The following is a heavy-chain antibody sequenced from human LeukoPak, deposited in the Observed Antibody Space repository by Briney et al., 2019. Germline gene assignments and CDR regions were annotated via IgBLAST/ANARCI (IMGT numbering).Heavy chain of an antibody. CDR1: GGSISSSSYY. D-gene: IGHD5-12*01. CDR2: IHYSGST. J-gene: IGHJ5*02. V-gene: IGHV4-30-4*08. CDR3: ARVPKWREFDP. Sequence: SETLSLTCTVSGGSISSSSYYWGWIRQPPGKGLEWIGYIHYSGSTSYNPSLKSRVTISLDTSKNQFSLKVSSVTAADTAVYYCARVPKWREFDPWGQGTLVTVSS.